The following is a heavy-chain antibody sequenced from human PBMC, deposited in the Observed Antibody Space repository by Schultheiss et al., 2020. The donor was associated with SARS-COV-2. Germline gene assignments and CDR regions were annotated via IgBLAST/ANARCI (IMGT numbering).Heavy chain of an antibody. CDR1: GGTFSSYA. D-gene: IGHD5-18*01. CDR2: IIPIFGTA. Sequence: SVKVSCKASGGTFSSYAISWVRQAPGQGLEWMGGIIPIFGTANYAQKFQGRVTITADESTSTAYMELSSLRSEDTAVYYCARDRRIQLENYGMDVWGQGTTVTVSS. CDR3: ARDRRIQLENYGMDV. J-gene: IGHJ6*02. V-gene: IGHV1-69*13.